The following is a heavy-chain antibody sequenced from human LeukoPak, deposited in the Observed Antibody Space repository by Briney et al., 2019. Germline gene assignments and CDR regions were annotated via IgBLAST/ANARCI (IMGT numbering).Heavy chain of an antibody. CDR1: GFTFSSYA. V-gene: IGHV3-23*01. J-gene: IGHJ6*02. CDR2: ISGSGGST. CDR3: ARDRGSSWYASSLPPTAGMDV. D-gene: IGHD6-13*01. Sequence: GGSLRLSCAASGFTFSSYAMTWVRQAPGKGLEWVSAISGSGGSTYYADSVKGRFTISRDNSKNTLYLQMNSLRAEDTAVYYCARDRGSSWYASSLPPTAGMDVWGQGTTVTDSS.